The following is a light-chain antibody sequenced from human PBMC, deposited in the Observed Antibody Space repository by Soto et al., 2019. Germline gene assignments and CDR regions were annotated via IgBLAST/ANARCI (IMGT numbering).Light chain of an antibody. CDR1: SSDVGGFNY. Sequence: SVLTQPASLSGSPGQSITISCTGTSSDVGGFNYVSWYQQHPGKAPKLLIFDVYSRPSGISNRFSGSKSGNTASLTISGLQAEDEADYYCSSYTTSSSYVFGAGTKVTVL. J-gene: IGLJ1*01. V-gene: IGLV2-14*01. CDR3: SSYTTSSSYV. CDR2: DVY.